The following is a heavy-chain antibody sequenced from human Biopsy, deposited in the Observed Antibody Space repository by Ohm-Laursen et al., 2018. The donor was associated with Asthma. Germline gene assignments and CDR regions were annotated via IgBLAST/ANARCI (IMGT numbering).Heavy chain of an antibody. CDR3: ARAQAAQYYYGMDV. CDR2: ISHGGST. V-gene: IGHV4-30-4*01. J-gene: IGHJ6*02. Sequence: TLSLTCTVSGGSISSGDYYWSWIRQPTGKGLEWIGYISHGGSTYFNPSLKSRVTISLDRTKSQFSLKLSSVTAADTALYYCARAQAAQYYYGMDVWGQGTTVSVSS. D-gene: IGHD6-6*01. CDR1: GGSISSGDYY.